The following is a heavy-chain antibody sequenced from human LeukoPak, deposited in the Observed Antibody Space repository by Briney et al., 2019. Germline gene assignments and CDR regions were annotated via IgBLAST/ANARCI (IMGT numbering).Heavy chain of an antibody. CDR2: IYTSGST. D-gene: IGHD6-13*01. J-gene: IGHJ4*02. CDR1: GGSISSSSYY. CDR3: ARGVTAAGHFDY. V-gene: IGHV4-61*02. Sequence: PSETLSLTCTVSGGSISSSSYYWSWIRQPAGKGLEWIGRIYTSGSTTYNPSLKSRVTISVDTSKNQFSLILSSVTATDTALYYCARGVTAAGHFDYWGQGTLVTVS.